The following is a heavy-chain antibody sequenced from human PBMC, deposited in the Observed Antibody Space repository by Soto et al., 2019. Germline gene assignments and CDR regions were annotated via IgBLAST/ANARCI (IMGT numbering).Heavy chain of an antibody. D-gene: IGHD6-19*01. Sequence: EVQLVESGGGLVKPGGSLRLSCAASEFTFSHFTMNWVRQAPGKGLEWISSITGTTNYMKYADSVKGRFTISRDNAQSSLSLQMNSLRAEGTAVYYCTRSRISAHYFDSWGQGTLVSVSS. V-gene: IGHV3-21*02. J-gene: IGHJ4*02. CDR2: ITGTTNYM. CDR1: EFTFSHFT. CDR3: TRSRISAHYFDS.